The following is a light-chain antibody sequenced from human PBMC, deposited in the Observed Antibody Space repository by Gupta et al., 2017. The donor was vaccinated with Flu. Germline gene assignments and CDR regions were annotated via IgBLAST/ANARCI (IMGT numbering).Light chain of an antibody. V-gene: IGKV1-39*01. J-gene: IGKJ1*01. CDR2: ATS. CDR1: QSISSH. CDR3: QHSYNTPPT. Sequence: DIQMTQSPSSLSASVGDRVTITCRASQSISSHLNWYQQKPGKAPNLLIYATSSLRSGVPSRFSGSGSGTDFTLTISSLHREDFATYYCQHSYNTPPTFGQGTKLDTK.